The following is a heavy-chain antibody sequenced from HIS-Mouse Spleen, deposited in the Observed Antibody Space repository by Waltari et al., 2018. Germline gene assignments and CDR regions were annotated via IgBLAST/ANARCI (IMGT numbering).Heavy chain of an antibody. V-gene: IGHV4-39*07. CDR3: AREIPYSSSWYDWYFDL. Sequence: QLQLQESGPGLVKPSETLSLTCTLPGGPISSSRYYWGWLRQPPGKGLEWIGSIYYSGSTYYNPSLKSRVTISVDTSKNQFSLKLSSVTAADTAVYYCAREIPYSSSWYDWYFDLWGRGTLVTVSS. CDR1: GGPISSSRYY. J-gene: IGHJ2*01. CDR2: IYYSGST. D-gene: IGHD6-13*01.